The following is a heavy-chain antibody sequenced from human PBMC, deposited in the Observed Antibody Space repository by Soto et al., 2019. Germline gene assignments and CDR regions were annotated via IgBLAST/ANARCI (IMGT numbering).Heavy chain of an antibody. CDR1: GLHLKSYG. V-gene: IGHV3-30*18. CDR2: ISYDGSNK. Sequence: GGCLRLACAASGLHLKSYGMHWVRQAPGKDLEQVAVISYDGSNKYYADSVKGRFTISRDNSKNTLYLQMNSLRAEDTAVYYCAKCGSLAAAGKNYYYYGMDVWGQGTTVTVS. CDR3: AKCGSLAAAGKNYYYYGMDV. J-gene: IGHJ6*02. D-gene: IGHD6-13*01.